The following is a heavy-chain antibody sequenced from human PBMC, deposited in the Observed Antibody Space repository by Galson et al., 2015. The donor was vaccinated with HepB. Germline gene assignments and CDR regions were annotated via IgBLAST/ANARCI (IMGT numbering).Heavy chain of an antibody. Sequence: SLRLSCAASGFTFSGSAMHWVRQASGKGLEWVGRIRSKANSYATAYAASVQGRFTISRDDSKNTAYLQMNSLKTEDTAVYYFTRHPTGVVGAPFDYWGQGTLVTVSS. D-gene: IGHD1-26*01. V-gene: IGHV3-73*01. CDR2: IRSKANSYAT. J-gene: IGHJ4*02. CDR1: GFTFSGSA. CDR3: TRHPTGVVGAPFDY.